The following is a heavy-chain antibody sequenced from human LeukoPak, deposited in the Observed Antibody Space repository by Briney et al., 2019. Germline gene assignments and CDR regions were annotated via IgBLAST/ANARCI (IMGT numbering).Heavy chain of an antibody. Sequence: PSETLSLTCTVSGGSINSYYWSWIRQPPGKGLEWIGYIYYSGMTDYNPSLKSRVTISVDTSKNQFSLKLSSVTAADTAMYYCARHMIAAAGTYCDYWGQVTLVTVSS. J-gene: IGHJ4*02. V-gene: IGHV4-59*08. CDR3: ARHMIAAAGTYCDY. CDR2: IYYSGMT. CDR1: GGSINSYY. D-gene: IGHD6-13*01.